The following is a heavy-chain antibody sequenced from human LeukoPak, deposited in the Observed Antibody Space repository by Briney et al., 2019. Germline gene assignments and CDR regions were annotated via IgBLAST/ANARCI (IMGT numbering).Heavy chain of an antibody. CDR2: INPSGGST. CDR3: ARDVRYCSSTSCYRLRYYYYGMDV. Sequence: ASVKVSCKASGYTFTSYYMHWVRQAPGQGLEWMGIINPSGGSTSYAQKFQGRVTMTRDTSTSTVCMELSSLRSEDTAVYYCARDVRYCSSTSCYRLRYYYYGMDVWGQGTTVTVSS. CDR1: GYTFTSYY. D-gene: IGHD2-2*01. V-gene: IGHV1-46*01. J-gene: IGHJ6*02.